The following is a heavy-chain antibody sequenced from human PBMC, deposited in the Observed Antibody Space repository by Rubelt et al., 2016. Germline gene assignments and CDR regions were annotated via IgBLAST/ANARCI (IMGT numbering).Heavy chain of an antibody. CDR2: IKSQADGGTT. Sequence: EVQLVESGGGLIKPGGSLRVSCAASGFSVSDAWINWVRQASGKGLEGVGRIKSQADGGTTQYTPPVKGRLHISRDDSTNSLYLTMNRWKIEDTAVYDCTRMDVWGQGTTVTVSS. J-gene: IGHJ6*02. CDR3: TRMDV. CDR1: GFSVSDAW. V-gene: IGHV3-15*01.